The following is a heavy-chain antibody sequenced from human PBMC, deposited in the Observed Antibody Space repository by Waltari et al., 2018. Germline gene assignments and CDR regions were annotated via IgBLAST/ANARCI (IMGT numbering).Heavy chain of an antibody. Sequence: QVQLQESGPGLVKPSETLSLTCAVSGYSISSGYYWGWIRQPPGKGLEWIGSIYHSGSTYYNPSLKSRVTISVDTSKNQFSLKLSSVTAADTAVYYCARRDGGGAVAGWGQGTLVTVSS. J-gene: IGHJ4*02. CDR1: GYSISSGYY. CDR2: IYHSGST. D-gene: IGHD6-19*01. CDR3: ARRDGGGAVAG. V-gene: IGHV4-38-2*01.